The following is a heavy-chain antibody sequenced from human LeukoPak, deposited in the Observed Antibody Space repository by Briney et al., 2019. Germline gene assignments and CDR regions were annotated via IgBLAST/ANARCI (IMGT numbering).Heavy chain of an antibody. CDR2: INQDESEK. V-gene: IGHV3-7*03. Sequence: GGSLRLSCAASGFTFSNYWMTWVRQARGKGLEWVANINQDESEKFYVDSVKGRFTISRDNAKSSLYLQMNSLRTDDTAVYYCARDHGDFKFDYWGQGILVTVSS. CDR3: ARDHGDFKFDY. J-gene: IGHJ4*02. D-gene: IGHD4-17*01. CDR1: GFTFSNYW.